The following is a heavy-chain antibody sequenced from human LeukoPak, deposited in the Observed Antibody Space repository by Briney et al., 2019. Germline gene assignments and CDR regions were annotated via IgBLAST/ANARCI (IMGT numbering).Heavy chain of an antibody. D-gene: IGHD1-26*01. V-gene: IGHV4-59*01. CDR3: ARDSGLRRWELSTIYNYGMDV. CDR1: GGSIRNYY. J-gene: IGHJ6*02. Sequence: SETLSLTCTVSGGSIRNYYWSWIRQPPGKQLEWIGYIYHSGSTNYNPSLKSRVTISVDTSKDQFSLKLTSVTAADTAVYFCARDSGLRRWELSTIYNYGMDVWGQGTTVTVSS. CDR2: IYHSGST.